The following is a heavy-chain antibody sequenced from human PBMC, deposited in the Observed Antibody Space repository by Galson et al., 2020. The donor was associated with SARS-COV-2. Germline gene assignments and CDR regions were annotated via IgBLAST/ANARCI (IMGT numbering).Heavy chain of an antibody. CDR1: GYTFTGYY. V-gene: IGHV1-2*02. Sequence: ASVKVSCKASGYTFTGYYMHWVRQAPGQGLEWMGWINPNSGGTNYAQKFQGRVTMTRDTSISTAYMELSRLRSDDTAVYYCARVGAVAGTDGMDVWGQGTTVTVSS. J-gene: IGHJ6*02. D-gene: IGHD6-19*01. CDR3: ARVGAVAGTDGMDV. CDR2: INPNSGGT.